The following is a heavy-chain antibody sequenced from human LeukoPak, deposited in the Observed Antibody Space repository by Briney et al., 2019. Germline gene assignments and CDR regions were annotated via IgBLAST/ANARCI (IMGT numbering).Heavy chain of an antibody. D-gene: IGHD3-9*01. CDR1: GGSISSGDYY. J-gene: IGHJ4*02. V-gene: IGHV4-30-4*08. CDR3: ASLRYFDWSLDY. Sequence: SQTLSLTCTVSGGSISSGDYYWSWIRQPPGKGLEWIGYIYYSGSTYYNPSLKSRVTISVDRSKNQFSLRLSSVTAADTAVYYCASLRYFDWSLDYWGQGTLVTVSS. CDR2: IYYSGST.